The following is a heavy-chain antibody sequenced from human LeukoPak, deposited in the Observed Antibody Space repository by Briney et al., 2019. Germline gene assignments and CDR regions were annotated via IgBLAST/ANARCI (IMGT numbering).Heavy chain of an antibody. CDR2: INHSGST. CDR3: AREAGYYYDSSGYYRAGAFDI. Sequence: SETLSLTCAVYGGSFSGYYWSWIRQPPGKGLEWIGEINHSGSTNYNPSLKSRVTISVDRSKNQFSLKLSSVTAADTAVYYCAREAGYYYDSSGYYRAGAFDIWGQGTMVTVSS. J-gene: IGHJ3*02. CDR1: GGSFSGYY. V-gene: IGHV4-34*01. D-gene: IGHD3-22*01.